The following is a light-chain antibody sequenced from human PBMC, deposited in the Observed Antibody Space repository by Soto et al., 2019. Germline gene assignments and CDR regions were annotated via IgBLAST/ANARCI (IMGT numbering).Light chain of an antibody. J-gene: IGKJ1*01. CDR3: QQLNSYPPT. CDR2: AAS. V-gene: IGKV1-9*01. Sequence: DIQLTQSPSFLSASVGDRVTITCRASQGISSYLAWYQQKPGKAPKLLISAASTLQSGAPSRFSGSGSGTEFTLTLSSLQPEDFATYYCQQLNSYPPTFGHGTKVEIK. CDR1: QGISSY.